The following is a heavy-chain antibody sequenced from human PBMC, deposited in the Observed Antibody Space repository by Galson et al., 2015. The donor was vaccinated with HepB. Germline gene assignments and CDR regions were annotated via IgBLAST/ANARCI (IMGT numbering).Heavy chain of an antibody. D-gene: IGHD6-13*01. CDR2: INPSGGST. CDR1: GYTFTSYY. CDR3: ARAAGRGWFDP. Sequence: SVKVSCKASGYTFTSYYMHWVRQAPGQGLEWMGIINPSGGSTSYAQKLQGRVTMTRDTSTSTVYMELSSLRSEDTAVYYCARAAGRGWFDPWGQGTLVTVSS. V-gene: IGHV1-46*04. J-gene: IGHJ5*02.